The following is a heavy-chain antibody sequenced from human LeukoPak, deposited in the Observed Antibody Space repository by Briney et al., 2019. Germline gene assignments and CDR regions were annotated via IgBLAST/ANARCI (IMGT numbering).Heavy chain of an antibody. CDR2: ISSGASAI. V-gene: IGHV3-48*03. CDR3: AKDGVYGSGSYYRGFDT. Sequence: GGSLRLSCAASGFTFSSYDMNWVRQAPGKGLEWVSYISSGASAIYYADSVEGRFTISRDNAQNSLYLQMNSLRAEDTAVYYCAKDGVYGSGSYYRGFDTWGQGTLVTVSS. J-gene: IGHJ5*02. CDR1: GFTFSSYD. D-gene: IGHD3-10*01.